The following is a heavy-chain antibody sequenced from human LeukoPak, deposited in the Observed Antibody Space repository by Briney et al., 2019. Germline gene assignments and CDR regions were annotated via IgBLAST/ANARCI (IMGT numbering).Heavy chain of an antibody. V-gene: IGHV1-2*02. CDR3: ARVLPLEWLSS. Sequence: ASVKVSCKASGYTFTEYYMHWVRQAPGHGLEWMGWINPNSGGTKYAQRFQSRVTMTSDTSTSTAYMELSSLRSDDTAVYYCARVLPLEWLSSWGQGTLVTVSS. J-gene: IGHJ4*02. D-gene: IGHD3-3*01. CDR2: INPNSGGT. CDR1: GYTFTEYY.